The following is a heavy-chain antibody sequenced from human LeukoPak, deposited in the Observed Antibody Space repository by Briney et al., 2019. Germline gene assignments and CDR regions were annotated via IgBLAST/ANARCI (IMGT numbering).Heavy chain of an antibody. V-gene: IGHV3-21*01. CDR2: ISSSSYI. CDR1: GFTFSGYS. Sequence: PGGSLRLSCAASGFTFSGYSMNWVRQAPGKGLEWVSSISSSSYIYYADSVKGRFTISRDNAKNSLYLQMNSLRAEDTAVYYCARALMAKAHQWGQGTLVTVSS. D-gene: IGHD2-2*01. J-gene: IGHJ4*02. CDR3: ARALMAKAHQ.